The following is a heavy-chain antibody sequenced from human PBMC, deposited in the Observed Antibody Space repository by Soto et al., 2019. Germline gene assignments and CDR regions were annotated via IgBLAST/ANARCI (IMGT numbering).Heavy chain of an antibody. D-gene: IGHD3-10*02. CDR1: GGSVSSYY. V-gene: IGHV4-4*07. Sequence: PSETLSLTCTVSGGSVSSYYWSWIRQPAGKGLEWIGRIYTSVSTNYNPSLKSRVTMSVDTSKNQFSLKLSSVTAADTAVYYCARQPGITMSLYDAFDIWGQGTTVTVS. J-gene: IGHJ3*02. CDR2: IYTSVST. CDR3: ARQPGITMSLYDAFDI.